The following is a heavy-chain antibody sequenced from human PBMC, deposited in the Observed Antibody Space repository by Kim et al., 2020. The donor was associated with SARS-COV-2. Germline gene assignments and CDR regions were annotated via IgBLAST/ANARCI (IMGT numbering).Heavy chain of an antibody. J-gene: IGHJ4*02. Sequence: GGSLRLSCAASGFTFSSYSMNWVRQPPGKGLEWVSSISSSSSYIYYADSVKGRFTISRDNAKNSLYLQMNSLRAEDTAVYYCARADQYYDSSGYYSDYWGQGTLVTVSS. CDR2: ISSSSSYI. CDR1: GFTFSSYS. V-gene: IGHV3-21*01. CDR3: ARADQYYDSSGYYSDY. D-gene: IGHD3-22*01.